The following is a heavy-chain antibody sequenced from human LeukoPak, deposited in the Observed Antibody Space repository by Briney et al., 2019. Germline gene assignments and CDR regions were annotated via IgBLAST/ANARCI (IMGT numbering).Heavy chain of an antibody. CDR2: IYHSGST. Sequence: SETLSLTCTVSGYSISSGYYWGWIRRPPGKGLEWIGSIYHSGSTYYNPSLKSRVTISVDTSKNQFSLKLSSVTAADTAVYYCARDPSDYGGNGIDYWGQGTLVTVSS. CDR1: GYSISSGYY. V-gene: IGHV4-38-2*02. CDR3: ARDPSDYGGNGIDY. J-gene: IGHJ4*02. D-gene: IGHD4-23*01.